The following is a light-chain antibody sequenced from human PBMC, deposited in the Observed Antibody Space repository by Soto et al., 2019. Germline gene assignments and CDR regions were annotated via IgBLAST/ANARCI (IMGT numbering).Light chain of an antibody. J-gene: IGKJ1*01. CDR3: QQYSRAPLT. V-gene: IGKV3-20*01. CDR1: QSVTDNY. CDR2: GAS. Sequence: EVVLTQSPATLSLSPGERSTLSFMASQSVTDNYLAWYQQTPGQAPRLVISGASRRTSGIPDRFSASGSGTDFTLTISRLEPEDFAVYCCQQYSRAPLTFGQGTQVDIK.